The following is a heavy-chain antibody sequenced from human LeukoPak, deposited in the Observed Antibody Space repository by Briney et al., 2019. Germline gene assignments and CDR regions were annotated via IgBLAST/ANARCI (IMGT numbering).Heavy chain of an antibody. CDR1: GYTFTGYY. CDR3: ALDILTGYNWFDP. CDR2: INPNSGGT. D-gene: IGHD3-9*01. Sequence: ASVKVSCKASGYTFTGYYMHWVRQAPGQGLEWMGWINPNSGGTNYAQKFQGRVTMTRDTSISTAYMELSRLRSDDTAVYYCALDILTGYNWFDPRGQGTPVTVSS. J-gene: IGHJ5*02. V-gene: IGHV1-2*02.